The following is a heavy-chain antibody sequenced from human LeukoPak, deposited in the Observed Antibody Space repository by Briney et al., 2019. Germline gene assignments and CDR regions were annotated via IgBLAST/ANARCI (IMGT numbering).Heavy chain of an antibody. CDR1: GYTFTGYY. CDR3: ARDLTHRRNYDNSGYQIVPAF. V-gene: IGHV1-2*02. Sequence: ASVKVSCKASGYTFTGYYMHWVRQAPGQGLEWMGWINPNSGGTNYAQKFQGRVTMTRDTSISTAYMELSRPRSDDTAVYFCARDLTHRRNYDNSGYQIVPAFWGQGTLVTVS. CDR2: INPNSGGT. D-gene: IGHD3-22*01. J-gene: IGHJ4*02.